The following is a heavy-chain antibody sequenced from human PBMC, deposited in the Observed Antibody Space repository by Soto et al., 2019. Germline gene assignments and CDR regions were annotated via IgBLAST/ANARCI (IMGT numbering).Heavy chain of an antibody. CDR3: ARGRRVKATVSFSLDY. CDR1: GGSFSGYY. D-gene: IGHD4-17*01. Sequence: SESLSLTCAVYGGSFSGYYWSWIRQPPGRGLEWIGEFNDSGSTNYNPSLKSRVTISVDTSKNQFSLKLSSVTAADTAVYYCARGRRVKATVSFSLDYWGQGTLVTVSS. V-gene: IGHV4-34*01. J-gene: IGHJ4*02. CDR2: FNDSGST.